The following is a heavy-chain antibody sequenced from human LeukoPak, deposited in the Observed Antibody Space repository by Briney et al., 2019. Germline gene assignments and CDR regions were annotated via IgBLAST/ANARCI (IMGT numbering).Heavy chain of an antibody. J-gene: IGHJ4*02. D-gene: IGHD3-16*01. CDR3: AREGDVDPCIDY. CDR1: GFMFSSYA. V-gene: IGHV3-30-3*01. CDR2: ISYDGSNK. Sequence: GRSLRLSCAASGFMFSSYAMHRVRQAPGKGLEWVAVISYDGSNKYYAESVKGRFTISRDNSKNTLYLQMNSLRAEDTAVYYCAREGDVDPCIDYWGQGTLVTVSS.